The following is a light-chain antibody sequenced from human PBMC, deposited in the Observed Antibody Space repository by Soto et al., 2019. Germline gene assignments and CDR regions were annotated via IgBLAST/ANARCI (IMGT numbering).Light chain of an antibody. CDR1: QGISSY. CDR2: AAS. CDR3: QQSYITWT. V-gene: IGKV1-39*01. Sequence: DIQMTQSPSSLSASVGDRVTITFRASQGISSYLAWYQQKPGKAPKLLIYAASSLQSGVPSRFSGSGSGTDLTLTISSLQPEDFATYYCQQSYITWTFGQGTKVDI. J-gene: IGKJ1*01.